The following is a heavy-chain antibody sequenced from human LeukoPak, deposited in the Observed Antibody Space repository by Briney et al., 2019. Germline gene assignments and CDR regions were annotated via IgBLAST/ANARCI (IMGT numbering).Heavy chain of an antibody. CDR1: GFTFSNAW. V-gene: IGHV3-15*01. J-gene: IGHJ4*02. CDR3: TTLTYCSSTSCRYM. D-gene: IGHD2-2*01. Sequence: PGGSLRLSCAASGFTFSNAWMSWVRQAPGKGLEWVGRIKSKTDGGTTDYAAPVKGRFTISRDDSKNTLYLQMNGLKTEDTAVYYCTTLTYCSSTSCRYMWGQGTLVTVSS. CDR2: IKSKTDGGTT.